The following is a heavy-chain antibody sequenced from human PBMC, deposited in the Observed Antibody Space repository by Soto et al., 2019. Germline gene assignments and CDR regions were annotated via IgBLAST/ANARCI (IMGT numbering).Heavy chain of an antibody. CDR3: ASDVIAVAATESYYYYYGMDV. CDR2: ISSSSSYI. J-gene: IGHJ6*02. CDR1: GFTFSSYS. V-gene: IGHV3-21*01. Sequence: PGGSLRLSCAASGFTFSSYSMNWVRQAPGKGLEWVSSISSSSSYIYYADSVKGRFTISRDNAKNSLYLQMNSLRAEDTAVYYCASDVIAVAATESYYYYYGMDVWGQGTTVTVSS. D-gene: IGHD6-19*01.